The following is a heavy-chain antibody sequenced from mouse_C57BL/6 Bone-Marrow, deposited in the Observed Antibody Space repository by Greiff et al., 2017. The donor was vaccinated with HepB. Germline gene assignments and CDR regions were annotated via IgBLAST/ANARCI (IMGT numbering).Heavy chain of an antibody. Sequence: EVQLQQSGPGLVKPSQSLSLTCSVTGYSITSGYYWNWIRQFPGNKLEWMGYISYDGSNNYNPSLKNRISITRDTSKNQFFLKLNSVTTEDTATYYCARALDGYYPAWFAYWGQGTLVTVSA. V-gene: IGHV3-6*01. CDR1: GYSITSGYY. J-gene: IGHJ3*01. CDR3: ARALDGYYPAWFAY. CDR2: ISYDGSN. D-gene: IGHD2-3*01.